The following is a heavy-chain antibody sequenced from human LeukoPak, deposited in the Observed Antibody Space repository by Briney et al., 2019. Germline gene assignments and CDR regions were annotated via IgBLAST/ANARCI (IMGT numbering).Heavy chain of an antibody. Sequence: GASVKVSCKASRYSISELSIHWVRQAPGKGLEWMGGFDPEDGETIYAQKFQGRVTMTEDTSTDPAYMELSSLRSEDTAVYYCATKWIWFGDQPFWYMDVWGKGTTVTVSS. CDR2: FDPEDGET. V-gene: IGHV1-24*01. J-gene: IGHJ6*03. D-gene: IGHD3-10*01. CDR3: ATKWIWFGDQPFWYMDV. CDR1: RYSISELS.